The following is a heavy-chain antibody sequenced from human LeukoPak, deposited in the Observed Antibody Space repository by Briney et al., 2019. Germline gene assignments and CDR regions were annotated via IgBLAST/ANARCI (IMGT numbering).Heavy chain of an antibody. CDR2: ISSSGSTI. CDR1: GFTFSDYY. D-gene: IGHD4-17*01. J-gene: IGHJ4*02. Sequence: PGGSLRLSCAASGFTFSDYYMSWIRQAPGKGLEWVSYISSSGSTIYHADSVKGRFTISRDNAKNSLYLQMNSLRAEDTAVYYCARDRLTVTTDFDYWGQGTLVTVSS. CDR3: ARDRLTVTTDFDY. V-gene: IGHV3-11*01.